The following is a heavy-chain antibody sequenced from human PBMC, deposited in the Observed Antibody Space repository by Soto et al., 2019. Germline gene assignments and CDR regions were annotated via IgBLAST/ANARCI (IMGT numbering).Heavy chain of an antibody. V-gene: IGHV1-3*01. CDR1: GYTFTSYA. Sequence: ASVKVSCKASGYTFTSYAMHWVRQAPGQRLEWMGWINAGNGNTKYSQKCQGRVTITRDTSASTAYMELSSLRSEDTAVYYCARGPRLKWELLLNTFDYWGQGTLVTVSS. D-gene: IGHD1-26*01. CDR2: INAGNGNT. J-gene: IGHJ4*02. CDR3: ARGPRLKWELLLNTFDY.